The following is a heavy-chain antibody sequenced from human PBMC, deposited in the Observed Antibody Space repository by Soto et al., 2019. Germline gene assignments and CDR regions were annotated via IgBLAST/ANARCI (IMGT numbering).Heavy chain of an antibody. V-gene: IGHV3-23*01. CDR2: ISGSGGST. CDR1: GFTFDDYG. J-gene: IGHJ4*02. Sequence: GGSLRLSCAASGFTFDDYGMSWVRQAPGKGLEWDSGISGSGGSTYYADSVKGRFTISRDNSKNTLYLQMNSLRAEDTAVYYCARDLDYGDYVGMDYWGQGTLVTVSS. CDR3: ARDLDYGDYVGMDY. D-gene: IGHD4-17*01.